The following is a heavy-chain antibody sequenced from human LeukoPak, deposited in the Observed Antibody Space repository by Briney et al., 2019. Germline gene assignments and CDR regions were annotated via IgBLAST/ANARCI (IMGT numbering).Heavy chain of an antibody. J-gene: IGHJ4*02. V-gene: IGHV1-18*01. D-gene: IGHD3-9*01. CDR1: GYRFTSYG. CDR3: ARGGDGDILTGLVFDY. Sequence: AASVKVSCKASGYRFTSYGISWVRQAPGQGLEWMGWISAYNDNTNYAQKLQGRVTMTTDTSTSTAYMELRSLRSDDTAVYYCARGGDGDILTGLVFDYWGQGTLVTVSS. CDR2: ISAYNDNT.